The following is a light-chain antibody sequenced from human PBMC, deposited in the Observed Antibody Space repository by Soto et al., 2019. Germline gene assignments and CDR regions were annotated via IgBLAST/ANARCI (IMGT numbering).Light chain of an antibody. V-gene: IGKV3-20*01. J-gene: IGKJ3*01. Sequence: EIGLTQSPGTLSLSPGERATLSCRASQSVSSNLAWYQQKPGQAPRLLIYGASSRSTGVPDRFSGSGSGTDFTLTICRLEPEDFAVYYCQQYGSSPFTFGPGTKVDIK. CDR1: QSVSSN. CDR2: GAS. CDR3: QQYGSSPFT.